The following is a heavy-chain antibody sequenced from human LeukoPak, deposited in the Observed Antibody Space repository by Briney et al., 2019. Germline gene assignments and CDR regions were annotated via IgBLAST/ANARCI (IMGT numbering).Heavy chain of an antibody. Sequence: AGGSLRLSCAASGFTFSAYNMNWVRRTPGKGLEWVSSITTSSSYMFYADSVRGRFTISRDNAENSLYLQMNSLRAEDTAVYYCARDVYYGSGSPRLDYWGQGTLVTVSS. D-gene: IGHD3-10*01. CDR3: ARDVYYGSGSPRLDY. J-gene: IGHJ4*02. CDR2: ITTSSSYM. CDR1: GFTFSAYN. V-gene: IGHV3-21*01.